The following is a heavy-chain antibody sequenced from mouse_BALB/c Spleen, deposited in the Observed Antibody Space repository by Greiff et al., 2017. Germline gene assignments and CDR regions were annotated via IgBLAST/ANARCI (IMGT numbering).Heavy chain of an antibody. CDR2: ISSGGST. V-gene: IGHV5-6-5*01. CDR1: GFTFSSYA. CDR3: ARGLLGGYFDV. Sequence: DVMLVESGGGLVKPGGSLKLSCAASGFTFSSYAMSWVRQTPEKRLEWVASISSGGSTYYPDSVKGRFTISRDNARNILYLQMSSLRSEDTAMYYCARGLLGGYFDVWGAGTTVTVSS. J-gene: IGHJ1*01. D-gene: IGHD2-10*01.